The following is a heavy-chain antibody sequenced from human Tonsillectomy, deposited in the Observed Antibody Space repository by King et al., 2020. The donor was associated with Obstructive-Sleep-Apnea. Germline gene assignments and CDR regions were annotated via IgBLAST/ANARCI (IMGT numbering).Heavy chain of an antibody. J-gene: IGHJ3*02. CDR1: GFIFSDYS. Sequence: QLVQSGGGLVKPGGSLRLSCAASGFIFSDYSMNWVRQAPGKGLEWVSCISSSSSYIYYADSVKGRFTISRDNAKNSLYLQMNSLRAEDTAVYYCARDLGHYDYVSGTYIVGAFDIWGQGTMVTVSS. V-gene: IGHV3-21*01. CDR2: ISSSSSYI. D-gene: IGHD3-16*01. CDR3: ARDLGHYDYVSGTYIVGAFDI.